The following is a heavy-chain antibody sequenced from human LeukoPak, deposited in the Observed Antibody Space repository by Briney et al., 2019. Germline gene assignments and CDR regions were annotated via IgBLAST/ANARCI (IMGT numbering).Heavy chain of an antibody. Sequence: ASVKVSCKASGYTFTGYYMHWVRQAPGQGLEWMGGIIPIFGTANYAQKFQGRVTITADESTSTAYMELSSLRSEDTAVYYCARQYYYDSSGYSLWYYYYYMDVWGKGTTVTVPS. CDR1: GYTFTGYY. CDR2: IIPIFGTA. CDR3: ARQYYYDSSGYSLWYYYYYMDV. V-gene: IGHV1-69*13. J-gene: IGHJ6*03. D-gene: IGHD3-22*01.